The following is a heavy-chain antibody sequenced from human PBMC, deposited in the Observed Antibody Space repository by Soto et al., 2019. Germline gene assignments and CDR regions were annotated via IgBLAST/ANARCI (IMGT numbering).Heavy chain of an antibody. Sequence: QVQLQESGPGLVKPSQTLSLTCTVSGGSISSGDYYWSWIRQPPGKGLEWIGYILYGGTTNYNPSLESRLTISVDTSKNQFSLKLTSVTAADTAVSYCARNGALDYWGRGTLVTVSS. CDR1: GGSISSGDYY. CDR2: ILYGGTT. V-gene: IGHV4-30-4*01. CDR3: ARNGALDY. D-gene: IGHD2-8*01. J-gene: IGHJ4*02.